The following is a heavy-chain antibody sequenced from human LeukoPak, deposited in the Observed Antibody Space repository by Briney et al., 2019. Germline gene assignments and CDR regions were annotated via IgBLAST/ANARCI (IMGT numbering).Heavy chain of an antibody. CDR2: INPNSGDP. J-gene: IGHJ6*03. Sequence: GESLKISCKGSGYTFTDSYIHWVRQAPGQGLEWMGRINPNSGDPDYPQKFQGRVTMTRDTSISTAYMEMSSLTSDDTAVYYCARSARHCNNGVCFTDYYIDLWGKGTTVIVSS. D-gene: IGHD2-8*01. CDR3: ARSARHCNNGVCFTDYYIDL. V-gene: IGHV1-2*06. CDR1: GYTFTDSY.